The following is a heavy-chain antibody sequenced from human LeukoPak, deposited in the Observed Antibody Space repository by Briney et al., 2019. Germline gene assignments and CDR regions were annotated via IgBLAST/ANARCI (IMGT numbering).Heavy chain of an antibody. CDR1: GGTFSSYA. J-gene: IGHJ3*02. CDR2: IIPIFGTA. D-gene: IGHD3-22*01. V-gene: IGHV1-69*13. Sequence: ASVKVSCKASGGTFSSYAISWVRQAPGQGLEWMGGIIPIFGTANYAQKFQGRVTITADESTSTAYMELSSLRSEDTAVYYCARVVGVGSIYDAFDIWGQGTMVTVSS. CDR3: ARVVGVGSIYDAFDI.